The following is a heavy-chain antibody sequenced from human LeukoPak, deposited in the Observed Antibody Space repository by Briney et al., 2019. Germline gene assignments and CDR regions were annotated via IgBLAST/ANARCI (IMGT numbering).Heavy chain of an antibody. Sequence: SGTLSLTCTVSGGSISSGGHYWSWIRQPAGKGLEYLGRIYSTGSTNYNPSLRSRVTISADTSKNHFSLKLSSVTAADTAVYYCARMSRFSWTPYYFGYWSQGTLVIVSS. J-gene: IGHJ4*02. CDR1: GGSISSGGHY. CDR3: ARMSRFSWTPYYFGY. V-gene: IGHV4-61*02. D-gene: IGHD3/OR15-3a*01. CDR2: IYSTGST.